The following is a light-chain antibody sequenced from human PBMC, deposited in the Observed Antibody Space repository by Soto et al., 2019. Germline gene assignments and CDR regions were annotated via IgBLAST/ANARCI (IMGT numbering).Light chain of an antibody. CDR3: QQSYSTPCT. J-gene: IGKJ1*01. CDR2: AAS. V-gene: IGKV1-39*01. CDR1: QSISSY. Sequence: DLQMTQSPSSMSASVGYRVTITCRASQSISSYLNWYQQKPGKAPKLLIYAASSLQSGVPSRFSGSGSGTDFTLTISSLQPEDFATYYCQQSYSTPCTFGQRSKVAI.